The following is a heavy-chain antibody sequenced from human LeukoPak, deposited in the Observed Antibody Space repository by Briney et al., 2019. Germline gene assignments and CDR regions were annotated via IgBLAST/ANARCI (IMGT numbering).Heavy chain of an antibody. V-gene: IGHV1-8*01. Sequence: PSASVKVSCKASGYTFTSYDINWVRQATGQGLEWMGWMNPNSGNTGYAQKFQGRVTMTRNTSISTAYMELSSLRSEDTAVYYRVGSQFGVVPLPYYYYYGMDVWGQGTTVTVSS. CDR3: VGSQFGVVPLPYYYYYGMDV. CDR2: MNPNSGNT. J-gene: IGHJ6*02. D-gene: IGHD3-3*01. CDR1: GYTFTSYD.